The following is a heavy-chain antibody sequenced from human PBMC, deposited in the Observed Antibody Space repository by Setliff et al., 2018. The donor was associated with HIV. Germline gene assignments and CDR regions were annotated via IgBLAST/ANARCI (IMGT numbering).Heavy chain of an antibody. CDR2: INPNSGGT. V-gene: IGHV1-2*02. CDR3: ARGRYGFDI. Sequence: ASVKVSCKASGYTFTGYYMHWVRQAPGQGLEWMGWINPNSGGTNYAQMFQGRVTMTRDTSITTAYMEVSRLTSDDTAVYYCARGRYGFDIWGQGTLVTVSS. J-gene: IGHJ3*02. CDR1: GYTFTGYY.